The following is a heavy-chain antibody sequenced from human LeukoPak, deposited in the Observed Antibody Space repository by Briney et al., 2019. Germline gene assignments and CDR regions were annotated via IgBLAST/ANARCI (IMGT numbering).Heavy chain of an antibody. CDR1: GVSFSGYY. Sequence: MPSETLSLTCAVYGVSFSGYYWSWIRQPPGKGLEWLGEINHSGSTNYNPSLKSRVTISVDTSKNQFSLKLSSVTAADTAVYYCARGIAAAGIYYYYYYMDVWGKGTTVTVSS. V-gene: IGHV4-34*01. D-gene: IGHD6-13*01. J-gene: IGHJ6*03. CDR3: ARGIAAAGIYYYYYYMDV. CDR2: INHSGST.